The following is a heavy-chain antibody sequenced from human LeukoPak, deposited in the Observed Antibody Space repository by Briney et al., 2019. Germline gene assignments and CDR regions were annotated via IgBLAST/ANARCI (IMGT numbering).Heavy chain of an antibody. J-gene: IGHJ3*02. CDR2: IKQDGSEK. D-gene: IGHD3-16*01. CDR1: GFTFSNYW. V-gene: IGHV3-7*01. CDR3: ARDLPSWGDAFDI. Sequence: PGGSLRLSCAASGFTFSNYWMSWVRQAPGKGLEWVANIKQDGSEKYYVDSVKGRFTISRDNAKNSLYLQMNSLRAEDTAVYYCARDLPSWGDAFDIWGQGTVVTVSS.